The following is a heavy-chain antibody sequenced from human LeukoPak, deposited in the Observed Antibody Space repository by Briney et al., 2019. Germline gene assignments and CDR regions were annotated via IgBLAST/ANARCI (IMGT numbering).Heavy chain of an antibody. CDR3: AKDLFEYSSGWYFDY. CDR1: GFTFSSYT. D-gene: IGHD6-19*01. V-gene: IGHV3-23*01. CDR2: ITTSDGNT. Sequence: GGSLRLSYAASGFTFSSYTMSWVRQAPGKGLEWVSTITTSDGNTYYADSVKGRFTISRDNAKNSLYLQMNSLRAEDTALYYCAKDLFEYSSGWYFDYWGQGTLVTVSS. J-gene: IGHJ4*02.